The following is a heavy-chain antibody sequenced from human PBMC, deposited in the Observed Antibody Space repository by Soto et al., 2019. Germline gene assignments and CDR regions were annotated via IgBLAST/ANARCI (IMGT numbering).Heavy chain of an antibody. V-gene: IGHV3-30*18. CDR1: GFPFRRYG. CDR2: ISYDGSNK. J-gene: IGHJ6*02. CDR3: AKDRRPNYYYGMDV. Sequence: QVPLVESGGGVVQPGRSLRLSCAASGFPFRRYGMHWVRQAPGKGLEWVAVISYDGSNKYYADAVKGRFTISRDNSKNTLYLQMNSLRAEDTAVYYCAKDRRPNYYYGMDVGGQGTTVTVSS.